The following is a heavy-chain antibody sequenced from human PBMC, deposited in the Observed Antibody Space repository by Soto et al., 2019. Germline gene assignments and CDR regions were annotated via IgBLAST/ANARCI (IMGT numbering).Heavy chain of an antibody. CDR2: INSDGTTI. J-gene: IGHJ4*02. D-gene: IGHD1-26*01. V-gene: IGHV3-74*01. CDR3: TRAGSYRFDY. CDR1: GFTFSTSW. Sequence: EVQLVESGGDLIQPGGSLRISCAACGFTFSTSWMHWVRQTPGEGLAWVSRINSDGTTINYADSVKGRFTISRDNAKNTLYLQMNSLRADDTAVYYCTRAGSYRFDYWGQGTLVTVSS.